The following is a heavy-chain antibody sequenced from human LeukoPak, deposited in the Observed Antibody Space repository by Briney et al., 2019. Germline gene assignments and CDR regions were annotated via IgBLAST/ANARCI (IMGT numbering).Heavy chain of an antibody. D-gene: IGHD5-18*01. J-gene: IGHJ4*02. Sequence: GGSLRLSCAASGFTFSNYWMGWVRQAPGKRLEWVANMNIDGSEKYYVDSVKGRFTISRDDAKNSLYLQMNSLRAEDTAVYYCARGGYGYAVWGQGTLVTVSS. CDR2: MNIDGSEK. CDR3: ARGGYGYAV. V-gene: IGHV3-7*01. CDR1: GFTFSNYW.